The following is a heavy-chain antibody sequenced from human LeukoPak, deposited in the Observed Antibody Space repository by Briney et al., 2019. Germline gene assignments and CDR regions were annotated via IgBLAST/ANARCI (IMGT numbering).Heavy chain of an antibody. CDR1: GFTVSSNY. J-gene: IGHJ6*02. CDR3: ARRLPYYGMDV. Sequence: GGSLRLSCAASGFTVSSNYMNWVRQAPGKGLEWVSKIGGIGSIMYADSVKGRFTISTDSAKSSVYLQMNSLRAEDTAVYYCARRLPYYGMDVWGQGTTVTVSS. CDR2: IGGIGSI. V-gene: IGHV3-48*03.